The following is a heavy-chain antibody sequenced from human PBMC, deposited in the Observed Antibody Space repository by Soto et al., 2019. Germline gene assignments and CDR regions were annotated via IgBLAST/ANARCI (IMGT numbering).Heavy chain of an antibody. CDR1: GGTFSSYA. D-gene: IGHD2-15*01. CDR3: ARENLDGGSPLSYYYGLDV. J-gene: IGHJ6*02. V-gene: IGHV1-69*13. CDR2: IIPIFGTA. Sequence: SVKVSCKASGGTFSSYAISWVRQAPGQGLEWMGGIIPIFGTANYAQKFQGRVTITADESTSTAYMELSSLRSEDTAVYYCARENLDGGSPLSYYYGLDVLGQVTTVTVSS.